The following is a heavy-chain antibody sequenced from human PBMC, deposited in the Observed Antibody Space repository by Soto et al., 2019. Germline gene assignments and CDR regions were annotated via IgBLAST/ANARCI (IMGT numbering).Heavy chain of an antibody. CDR3: VKGEYYYDSSGYYPFDY. Sequence: ERSLRLSFRVAGFTFSISAIHWVRQAPGKGLEYVSSISTNGGSTDYADSVKGRFTISRDNSKNTVYLQMSSLRVEDTAVYYCVKGEYYYDSSGYYPFDYWGQGT. J-gene: IGHJ4*02. D-gene: IGHD3-22*01. CDR2: ISTNGGST. V-gene: IGHV3-64D*06. CDR1: GFTFSISA.